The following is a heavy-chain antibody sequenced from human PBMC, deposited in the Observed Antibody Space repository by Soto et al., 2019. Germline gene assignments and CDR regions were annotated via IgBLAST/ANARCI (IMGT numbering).Heavy chain of an antibody. Sequence: GGSLRLSCAASGFTFSSYAMSWVRQAPGKGLEWVSAISGSGGSTYYADSVKGRFTISRDNSKNTLYLQMNSLRAEDTAVYYCAKGSYSSGWYDGIWFDPWGQRTLVTVSS. CDR1: GFTFSSYA. V-gene: IGHV3-23*01. D-gene: IGHD6-19*01. J-gene: IGHJ5*02. CDR2: ISGSGGST. CDR3: AKGSYSSGWYDGIWFDP.